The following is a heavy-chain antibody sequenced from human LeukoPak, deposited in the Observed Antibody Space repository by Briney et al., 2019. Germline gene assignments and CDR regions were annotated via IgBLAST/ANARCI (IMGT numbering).Heavy chain of an antibody. CDR1: VDSISSYY. CDR2: IYTTGST. CDR3: ARGIAAAAKQGGFDF. J-gene: IGHJ4*02. Sequence: PSETLSHTCSVSVDSISSYYWSWIRQPAGKGLEWIGRIYTTGSTNYNPSLKSRVTMSVDTSKNQFSLKLSSVTAADTAVYYCARGIAAAAKQGGFDFWGQGTLVTVSS. D-gene: IGHD6-13*01. V-gene: IGHV4-4*07.